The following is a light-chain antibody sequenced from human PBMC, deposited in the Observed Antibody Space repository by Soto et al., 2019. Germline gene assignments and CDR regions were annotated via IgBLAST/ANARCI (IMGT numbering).Light chain of an antibody. V-gene: IGLV7-46*01. Sequence: QAVVTQEPSLTVSPGGTVTLTCGSSTGAVTSGHYPYWFQQKPGQAPRTLIYDTSNKHSWTPARFSGSLLGGKAALTLSGAQHEDEAEYYCLLSYSGARSGVFGTGTKLTVL. CDR3: LLSYSGARSGV. J-gene: IGLJ1*01. CDR1: TGAVTSGHY. CDR2: DTS.